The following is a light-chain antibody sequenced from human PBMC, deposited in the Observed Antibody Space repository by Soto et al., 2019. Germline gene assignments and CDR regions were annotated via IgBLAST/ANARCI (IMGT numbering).Light chain of an antibody. J-gene: IGKJ5*01. Sequence: ETVMTQSPGTLSVSLGERATLSCRASQSVSIHLAWYQQKPGQAPRLLIYDTSTRATGIPARFSGSGSGTEFTLTISSLQSEDFAVYYCQQYNTWPPITFGQGTRLEI. V-gene: IGKV3-15*01. CDR3: QQYNTWPPIT. CDR1: QSVSIH. CDR2: DTS.